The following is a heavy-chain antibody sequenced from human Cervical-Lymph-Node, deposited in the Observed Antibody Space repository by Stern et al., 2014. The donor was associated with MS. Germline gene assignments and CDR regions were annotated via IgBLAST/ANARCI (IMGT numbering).Heavy chain of an antibody. Sequence: VQLMQSWGGLVQPGGSLRPPCAASGFNFNDYAMGWVRQAPGQGLEFGSAFRGTGGSTNYAEPRKGRSTISRDNSKDTLYLQMNSLRAEDSAVYYCAKDLVYDYVWAPYSFDFWGQGTLVTVSS. CDR1: GFNFNDYA. CDR2: FRGTGGST. J-gene: IGHJ4*02. CDR3: AKDLVYDYVWAPYSFDF. V-gene: IGHV3-23*01. D-gene: IGHD3-16*01.